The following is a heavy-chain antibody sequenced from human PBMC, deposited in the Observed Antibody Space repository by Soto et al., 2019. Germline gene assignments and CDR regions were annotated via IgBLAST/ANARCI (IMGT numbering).Heavy chain of an antibody. CDR1: GYTFTSYG. V-gene: IGHV1-18*04. J-gene: IGHJ5*02. D-gene: IGHD6-19*01. CDR3: ARVLGWYSSGWYWFDP. Sequence: ASVKVSCKASGYTFTSYGISWVRQAPGQGLERMGWISAYNGNTNYAQKLQGRVTMTTDTSTSTAYMELRSLRSDDTAVYYCARVLGWYSSGWYWFDPWGQGTLVTVSS. CDR2: ISAYNGNT.